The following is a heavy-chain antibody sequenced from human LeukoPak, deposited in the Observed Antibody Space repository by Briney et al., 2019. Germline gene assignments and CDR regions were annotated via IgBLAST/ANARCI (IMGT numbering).Heavy chain of an antibody. Sequence: GGSLRLSCAASGFTFSSYGMHWDRQAPGKGLEWVAVISYDGSNKYYADSVKGRFTISRDNSKNTLYLQMNSLRAEDTAVYYCAKEGGGLDCSSTSCYVHFQHWGQGTLVTVSS. J-gene: IGHJ1*01. CDR3: AKEGGGLDCSSTSCYVHFQH. CDR2: ISYDGSNK. D-gene: IGHD2-2*01. CDR1: GFTFSSYG. V-gene: IGHV3-30*18.